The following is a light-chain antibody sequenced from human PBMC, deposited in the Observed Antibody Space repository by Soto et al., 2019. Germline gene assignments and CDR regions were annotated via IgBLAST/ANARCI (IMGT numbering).Light chain of an antibody. Sequence: QSALTQPPSVSGSPGQSVTISCTGTSSDVGSHNHVSWYQQPPGTAPKLMIYEVSNRPSGIPDRFSGSKSGNTASLIISGLQAEDEADYYCSSFTSTSTWVFGGGTKLTVL. CDR2: EVS. V-gene: IGLV2-18*02. CDR3: SSFTSTSTWV. J-gene: IGLJ3*02. CDR1: SSDVGSHNH.